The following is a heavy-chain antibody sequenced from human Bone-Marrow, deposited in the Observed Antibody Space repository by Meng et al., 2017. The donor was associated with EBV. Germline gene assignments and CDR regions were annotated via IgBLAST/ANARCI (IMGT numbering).Heavy chain of an antibody. J-gene: IGHJ4*02. D-gene: IGHD6-19*01. CDR1: GFSLRTDGEG. CDR3: AHRLSSGWYDY. Sequence: HITVQESAPTLVKPPQTLTLTCRFSGFSLRTDGEGVGWIRQPPGKALEWLALIYWDDDKRYSPSLESRLTITKDTSKNQVVLTMTNMDPVDTATYYCAHRLSSGWYDYWGQGTLVTVSS. CDR2: IYWDDDK. V-gene: IGHV2-5*02.